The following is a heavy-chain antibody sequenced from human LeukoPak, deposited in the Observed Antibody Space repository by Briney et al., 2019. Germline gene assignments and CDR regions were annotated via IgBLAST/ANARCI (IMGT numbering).Heavy chain of an antibody. Sequence: ASVKVPCKASGYTFTGYYLHWVRQAPGQGLEWMGWINPNSGGTNYAQKLQGRVTMTRDTSITTAYLELSRPKSDDTAVYYCARGPSGAAAGYLSGAFLNYWGQGTLVTVSS. D-gene: IGHD2-15*01. CDR2: INPNSGGT. V-gene: IGHV1-2*02. CDR3: ARGPSGAAAGYLSGAFLNY. CDR1: GYTFTGYY. J-gene: IGHJ4*02.